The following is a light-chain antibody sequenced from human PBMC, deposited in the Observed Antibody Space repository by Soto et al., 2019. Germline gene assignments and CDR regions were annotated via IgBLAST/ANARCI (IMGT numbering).Light chain of an antibody. CDR3: MQGTHWPPYT. Sequence: DVVMTQSPLSLAVTLGQPASSSCRSSQSLLYSDGNTHFNWFHQRPGQSPRRLIYKVSNRDSGVPDRFSGSGSGTDFTLKISRVEAEDVGVYYCMQGTHWPPYTFGQGTKLEIK. V-gene: IGKV2-30*01. J-gene: IGKJ2*01. CDR2: KVS. CDR1: QSLLYSDGNTH.